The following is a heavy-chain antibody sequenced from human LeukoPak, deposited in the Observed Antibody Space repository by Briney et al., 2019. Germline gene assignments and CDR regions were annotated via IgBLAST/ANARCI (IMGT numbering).Heavy chain of an antibody. CDR3: ASRGVARGISYYFDY. V-gene: IGHV4-59*01. CDR2: FYDSGHT. D-gene: IGHD3-10*01. Sequence: SETLSLTCTVAGVSIRNYYWSWIRQPPGKGLEWIGYFYDSGHTNYNPSLKSRVTISVDTSKNQFSLQLSSVTAADTAVYFCASRGVARGISYYFDYWGQGTLITVSS. CDR1: GVSIRNYY. J-gene: IGHJ4*02.